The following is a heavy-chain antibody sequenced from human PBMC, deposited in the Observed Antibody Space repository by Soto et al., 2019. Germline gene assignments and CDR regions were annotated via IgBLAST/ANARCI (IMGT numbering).Heavy chain of an antibody. D-gene: IGHD5-18*01. CDR2: IFSNDEK. CDR3: ARIGVDTAMVGLYYFDY. Sequence: QVTLKESGPVLVKPTETLTLTCTVSGFSLSNARMGVRWIRQPPGKALEWLAHIFSNDEKSYSTSLKSRLTISKDTSKSQVVLTMTNMDPLDTATYYCARIGVDTAMVGLYYFDYWGQGTLVIVSS. J-gene: IGHJ4*02. CDR1: GFSLSNARMG. V-gene: IGHV2-26*01.